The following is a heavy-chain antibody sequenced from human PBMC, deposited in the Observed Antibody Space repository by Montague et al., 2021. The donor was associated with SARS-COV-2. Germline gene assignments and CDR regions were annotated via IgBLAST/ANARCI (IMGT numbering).Heavy chain of an antibody. CDR2: IYYSGST. Sequence: TLSRTCTVSGGSISSGGYYWSWIRQHPGKGLEWIGYIYYSGSTYYNPSLKSRVTISVDTSKNQFSLKLSSVTAADTAVYDCARVQGITMIVVVIGAFDIWGQGTMVTVSS. J-gene: IGHJ3*02. D-gene: IGHD3-22*01. CDR1: GGSISSGGYY. V-gene: IGHV4-31*03. CDR3: ARVQGITMIVVVIGAFDI.